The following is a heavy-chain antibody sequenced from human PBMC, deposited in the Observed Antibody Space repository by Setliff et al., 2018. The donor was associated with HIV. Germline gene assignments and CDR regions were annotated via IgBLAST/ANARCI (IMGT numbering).Heavy chain of an antibody. D-gene: IGHD1-1*01. Sequence: PSETLSLTCTVSGGSISSNYWSWIRQPPGQGLEWIGYIYSSGSTNYNPSPKSRVTISVDTSKNHFSLKLRSVTASDTAVYYCAQLGMVDDFDYWGQGTLVTVSS. J-gene: IGHJ4*02. CDR2: IYSSGST. V-gene: IGHV4-59*01. CDR3: AQLGMVDDFDY. CDR1: GGSISSNY.